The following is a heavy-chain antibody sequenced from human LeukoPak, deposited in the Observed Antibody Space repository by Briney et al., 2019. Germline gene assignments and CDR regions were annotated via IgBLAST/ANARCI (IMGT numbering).Heavy chain of an antibody. CDR3: AKVRVGTAHFDY. V-gene: IGHV3-30-3*01. CDR2: ISYDGGNK. J-gene: IGHJ4*02. CDR1: GFTFSHYA. D-gene: IGHD2-15*01. Sequence: GRSLRLSCAASGFTFSHYAIHWVRQAPGKGLEWVAVISYDGGNKHYTKSVKGRFTISRDNSKNTLYLQMNSLRPEDTAVYYCAKVRVGTAHFDYWGQGTLVTVSS.